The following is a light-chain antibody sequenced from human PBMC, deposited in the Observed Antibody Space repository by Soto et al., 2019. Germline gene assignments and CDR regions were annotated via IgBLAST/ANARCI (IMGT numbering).Light chain of an antibody. J-gene: IGKJ5*01. CDR1: QSLLHITGETF. V-gene: IGKV2-29*03. CDR3: MQCTQLPPT. Sequence: DVVMTQSPLSLSVTPGQASSISCKSSQSLLHITGETFLFWYLQKPGQSPQLLIYEVSTRVSGVPDRFSGSGSGTDFTLEISRVETDDVGIYYCMQCTQLPPTSGQGTRLEIK. CDR2: EVS.